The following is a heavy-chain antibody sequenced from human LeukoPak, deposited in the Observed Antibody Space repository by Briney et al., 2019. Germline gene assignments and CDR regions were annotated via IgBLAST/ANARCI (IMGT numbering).Heavy chain of an antibody. CDR1: GGIFSSYA. V-gene: IGHV1-69*04. Sequence: SVKVSCKASGGIFSSYAISWVRQAPGQGLEWMGRIIPIFGIANYAQKFQGRVTITADKSTSTAYMELSSLRSEDTAVYYCARDRSGYYVYDGMDVWGQGTTVTVSS. D-gene: IGHD3-3*01. CDR3: ARDRSGYYVYDGMDV. CDR2: IIPIFGIA. J-gene: IGHJ6*02.